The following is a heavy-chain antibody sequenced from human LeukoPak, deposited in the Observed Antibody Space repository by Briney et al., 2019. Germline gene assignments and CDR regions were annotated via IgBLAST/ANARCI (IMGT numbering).Heavy chain of an antibody. CDR3: ARDRAYYDILTGYYPTQAFDY. D-gene: IGHD3-9*01. V-gene: IGHV3-48*02. J-gene: IGHJ4*02. CDR2: ISSSSSTI. CDR1: GFTFSSYS. Sequence: GGSLRLSCAASGFTFSSYSMNWVRQAPGKGLEWVSYISSSSSTIYYADSVKGRFTISRDNAKNSLYLQMNSLRDEDTAAYYCARDRAYYDILTGYYPTQAFDYWGQGTLVTVPS.